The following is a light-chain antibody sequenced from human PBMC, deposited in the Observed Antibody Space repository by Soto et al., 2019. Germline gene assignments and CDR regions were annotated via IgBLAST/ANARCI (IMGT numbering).Light chain of an antibody. CDR2: DAS. V-gene: IGKV3-20*01. CDR1: QNIGTY. J-gene: IGKJ1*01. Sequence: EIVLTQSPATLSLSAGERATLSCRASQNIGTYLDWYQQKPGQSPRLLIFDASSRATGTPARFSGSGSGTDFTLTISRLEPEDFAVYYCQQYHSSPRTFGQGTKVDIK. CDR3: QQYHSSPRT.